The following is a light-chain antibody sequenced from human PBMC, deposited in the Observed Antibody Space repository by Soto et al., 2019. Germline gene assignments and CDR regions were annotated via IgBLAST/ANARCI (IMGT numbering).Light chain of an antibody. Sequence: EIVLTQSPGTLSLSPGERATLSCRASQSVSSTSLAWYQQKPGQPPRLLIYGASTRATGIPDRFSGSGSGTDFTLTISRREPEDFSVYYCQQYGGSPTTFGQGTKVEIK. J-gene: IGKJ1*01. V-gene: IGKV3-20*01. CDR3: QQYGGSPTT. CDR1: QSVSSTS. CDR2: GAS.